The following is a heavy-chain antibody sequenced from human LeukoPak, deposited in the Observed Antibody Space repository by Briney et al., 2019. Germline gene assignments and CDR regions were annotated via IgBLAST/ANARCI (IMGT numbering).Heavy chain of an antibody. CDR1: GDSVSSNSAA. Sequence: SQTLSLTCAISGDSVSSNSAAWNWIRQSPSRGLEWLGRTYYRSKWHNDYAVSVKSRITINPDTSKNQFSLQLNSVTPEDTAVYYCARDHEGSGWHKDAFDIWGQGTMVTVSS. V-gene: IGHV6-1*01. J-gene: IGHJ3*02. CDR2: TYYRSKWHN. D-gene: IGHD6-19*01. CDR3: ARDHEGSGWHKDAFDI.